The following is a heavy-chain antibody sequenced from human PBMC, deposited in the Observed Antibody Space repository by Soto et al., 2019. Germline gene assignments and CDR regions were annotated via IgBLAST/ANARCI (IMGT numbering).Heavy chain of an antibody. J-gene: IGHJ6*02. Sequence: EVQLVDSGGGFVKPGGSLRLSCEASGFSVSNAWMNWVRQAPGKGLEWVGRIKTRDEGETTNYAAPVKGRFTISRDDSKNTLYLQMYSLKTEDTAVYYCTTGSVEGFWGQGTTVTVSS. CDR3: TTGSVEGF. D-gene: IGHD2-15*01. CDR2: IKTRDEGETT. CDR1: GFSVSNAW. V-gene: IGHV3-15*07.